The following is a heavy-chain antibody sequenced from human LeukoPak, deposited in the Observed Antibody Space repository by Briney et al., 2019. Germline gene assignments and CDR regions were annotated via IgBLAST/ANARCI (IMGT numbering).Heavy chain of an antibody. J-gene: IGHJ4*02. Sequence: GTLRLSCAVSGVTFSGSAMHWVCQASRKGLGWVGRIRSKANSYATAYAASVKGRFTISRDDSKNTAYLQVNSLKTEDTAVYYCTRPISIAAAEKNDYWGQGTVVTVSS. CDR3: TRPISIAAAEKNDY. CDR2: IRSKANSYAT. D-gene: IGHD6-13*01. V-gene: IGHV3-73*01. CDR1: GVTFSGSA.